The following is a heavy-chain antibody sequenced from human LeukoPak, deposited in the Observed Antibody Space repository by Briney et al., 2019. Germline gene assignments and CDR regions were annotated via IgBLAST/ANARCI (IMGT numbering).Heavy chain of an antibody. Sequence: GGSLRLSCAASGFTFSSYSMNWVRQAPGKGLEWVSSISSSSSYIYYADSVKGRFTISRDNAKNSLYLQMNSLRAEDTAVYYCARGIAAALYAFDIWGQGTMVTVSS. J-gene: IGHJ3*02. CDR2: ISSSSSYI. CDR1: GFTFSSYS. D-gene: IGHD6-13*01. CDR3: ARGIAAALYAFDI. V-gene: IGHV3-21*01.